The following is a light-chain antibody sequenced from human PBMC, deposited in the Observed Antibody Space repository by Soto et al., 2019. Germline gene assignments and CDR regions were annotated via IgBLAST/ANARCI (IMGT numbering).Light chain of an antibody. J-gene: IGKJ1*01. V-gene: IGKV1-39*01. CDR2: AAS. CDR1: QSISSY. Sequence: DIHMTQSPSSLSASVGDRVTITCRASQSISSYLNWYQQKPGKAPKLLIYAASSLQSGVPSRFSGSGSGTDFNLRISSLQHEDFENYYCQQSYSTTHILGQGTKVDLK. CDR3: QQSYSTTHI.